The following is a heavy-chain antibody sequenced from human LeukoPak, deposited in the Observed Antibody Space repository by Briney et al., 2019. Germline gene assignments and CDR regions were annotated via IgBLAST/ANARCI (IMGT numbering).Heavy chain of an antibody. CDR3: ARLMRDPSGRYFDL. CDR2: MNPTTESA. CDR1: GYTFTSYD. Sequence: ASVKVSCKSSGYTFTSYDINWVRQAAGQGLEWMGWMNPTTESAGSTQNFQGRLTMTRNSSINTAHLELSSLRSDDTAVYYCARLMRDPSGRYFDLWGRGTRVTVSS. V-gene: IGHV1-8*01. J-gene: IGHJ2*01.